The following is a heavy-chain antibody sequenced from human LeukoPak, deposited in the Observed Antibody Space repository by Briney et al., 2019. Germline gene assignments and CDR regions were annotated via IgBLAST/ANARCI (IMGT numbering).Heavy chain of an antibody. Sequence: GGSLRLSCAASGFTFNKYPMNWVRQAPGKGLEWISNIRDDSDATTYADSVKGRFTISRDNAKNSLYLQMNSLRAEDTAVYYCARDLVGSYYDSSGPYDYWGQGTMVTVSS. V-gene: IGHV3-48*04. J-gene: IGHJ4*02. CDR3: ARDLVGSYYDSSGPYDY. D-gene: IGHD3-22*01. CDR1: GFTFNKYP. CDR2: IRDDSDAT.